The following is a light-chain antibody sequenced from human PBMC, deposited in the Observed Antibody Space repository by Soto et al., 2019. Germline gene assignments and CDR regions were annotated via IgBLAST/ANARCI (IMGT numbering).Light chain of an antibody. CDR3: QQSYSTWIT. CDR1: QSISSW. CDR2: DAS. V-gene: IGKV1-5*01. J-gene: IGKJ5*01. Sequence: DIQMTQSPSTLSASVGDRVTITCRASQSISSWLAWYQQKPGKAPKLLIYDASSLESGVPSRFSGSESETEFTLTLSSLQPDDFATYYCQQSYSTWITFGQGTRLEIK.